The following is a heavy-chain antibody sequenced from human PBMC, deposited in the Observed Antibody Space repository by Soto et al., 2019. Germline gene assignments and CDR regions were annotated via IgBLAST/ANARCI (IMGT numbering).Heavy chain of an antibody. D-gene: IGHD6-13*01. V-gene: IGHV4-59*01. CDR1: GGSISSYY. CDR3: ARDRYSSSWYGGNWFDP. CDR2: IYYSGST. Sequence: SETLSLTCTVSGGSISSYYWSWIRQPPGKGLEWIGYIYYSGSTNYNPSLKSRVTISVDTSNNQFSLKLSSVNAADTAVYYCARDRYSSSWYGGNWFDPWGQGTLVT. J-gene: IGHJ5*02.